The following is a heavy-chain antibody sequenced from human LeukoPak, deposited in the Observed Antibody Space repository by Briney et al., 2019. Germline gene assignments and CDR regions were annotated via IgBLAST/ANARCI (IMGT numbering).Heavy chain of an antibody. Sequence: PSETLSLTCTVSGGSISSGGYYWSWIRQHPGKGLEWIGYIYYSGSTYYNPSLKSRVTISVDTSKNQFSLKLSSVTAVDTAVYYCARDLLGSDQRFDYWGQGTLVTVSS. CDR1: GGSISSGGYY. V-gene: IGHV4-31*03. J-gene: IGHJ4*02. CDR3: ARDLLGSDQRFDY. D-gene: IGHD1-26*01. CDR2: IYYSGST.